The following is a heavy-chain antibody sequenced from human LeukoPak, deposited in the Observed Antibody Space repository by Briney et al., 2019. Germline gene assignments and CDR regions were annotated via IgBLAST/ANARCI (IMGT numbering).Heavy chain of an antibody. D-gene: IGHD6-19*01. V-gene: IGHV4-59*08. CDR1: GGSISSYY. J-gene: IGHJ4*02. CDR3: ARQPGSGWYRFDY. CDR2: IYYSGST. Sequence: SETLSLTCTVSGGSISSYYWSWIRQPPXXXXXWXGYIYYSGSTNYNPSLKSRVTISVDTSKNQFSLKLSSVTAADTAVYYCARQPGSGWYRFDYWGQGTLVTVSS.